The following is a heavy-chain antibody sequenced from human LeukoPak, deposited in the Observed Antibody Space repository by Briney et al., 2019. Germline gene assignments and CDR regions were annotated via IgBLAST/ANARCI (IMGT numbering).Heavy chain of an antibody. J-gene: IGHJ3*02. CDR1: GGTFSSYA. V-gene: IGHV1-69*13. Sequence: SVKVSCKASGGTFSSYAISWVRQAPGQGLEWMGGIIPIFGTANYAQKFQGRVTITADESTSTAYMELSSLRSEDTAVYYCARDVAPGCSSTSCYNAFDIWGQGTMVTVSS. CDR2: IIPIFGTA. D-gene: IGHD2-2*02. CDR3: ARDVAPGCSSTSCYNAFDI.